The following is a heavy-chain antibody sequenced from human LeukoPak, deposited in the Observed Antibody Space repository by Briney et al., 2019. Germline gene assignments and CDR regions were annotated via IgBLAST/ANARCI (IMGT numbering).Heavy chain of an antibody. J-gene: IGHJ3*02. CDR1: GYSFTSYW. V-gene: IGHV5-51*01. Sequence: GESLKISCKGSGYSFTSYWIGWVRQVPGKGLEWMGIIYPGDSDTRYSPSVQGQVTITADKSISTTYLQWSSLKASDTAIYYCARRSPLRGDAFDIWGQGTMVTVSS. CDR3: ARRSPLRGDAFDI. CDR2: IYPGDSDT. D-gene: IGHD3-10*01.